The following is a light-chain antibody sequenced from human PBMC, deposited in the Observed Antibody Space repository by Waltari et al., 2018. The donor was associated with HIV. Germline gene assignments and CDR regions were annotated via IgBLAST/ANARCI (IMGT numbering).Light chain of an antibody. J-gene: IGLJ3*02. CDR2: RNN. Sequence: QSVLTQPPSASGTPGQRVTISCSGCSSNIGSNYGYWYQQLPGTAPKLLIYRNNQRPSGVPDRFSGSKSGTSASLAISGLRSEDEADYYCAAWDDSLSGLVFGGGTKVTVL. CDR3: AAWDDSLSGLV. CDR1: SSNIGSNY. V-gene: IGLV1-47*01.